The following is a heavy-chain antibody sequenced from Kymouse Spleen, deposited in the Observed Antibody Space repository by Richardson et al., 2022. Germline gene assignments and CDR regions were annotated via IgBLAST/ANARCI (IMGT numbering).Heavy chain of an antibody. V-gene: IGHV4-39*01. CDR1: GGSISSSSYY. D-gene: IGHD6-19*01. CDR3: ARHLAEGYYYYYGMDV. Sequence: QLQLQESGPGLVKPSETLSLTCTVSGGSISSSSYYWGWIRQPPGKGLEWIGSIYYSGSTYYNPSLKSRVTISVDTSKNQFSLKLSSVTAADTAVYYCARHLAEGYYYYYGMDVWGQGTTVTVSS. J-gene: IGHJ6*02. CDR2: IYYSGST.